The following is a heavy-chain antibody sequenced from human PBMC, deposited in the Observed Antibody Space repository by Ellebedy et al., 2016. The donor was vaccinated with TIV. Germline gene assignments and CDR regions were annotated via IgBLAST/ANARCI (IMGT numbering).Heavy chain of an antibody. Sequence: AASVKVSCKASGYTFTHYYMHWVRQAPGQGLEWMGAINPSGGSTSYAQKFQGRVTMTNDTSTSTVYMELSSLRSEDTAVYYCARGKVPDTYYYYGMDVWGQGTTVTVSS. J-gene: IGHJ6*02. CDR2: INPSGGST. CDR1: GYTFTHYY. V-gene: IGHV1-46*01. D-gene: IGHD1-14*01. CDR3: ARGKVPDTYYYYGMDV.